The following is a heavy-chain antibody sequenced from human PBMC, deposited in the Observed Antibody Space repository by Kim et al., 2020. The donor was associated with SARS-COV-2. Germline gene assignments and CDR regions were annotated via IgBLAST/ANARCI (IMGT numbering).Heavy chain of an antibody. CDR1: GFTFGDYA. Sequence: GGSLRLSCAASGFTFGDYAMHWVRQAPGKGLEWVSGISWNSGSIGYADSVKGRFTISRDNAKNSLYLQMNSLRAEDTALYYCAKDLGPVATIGPHYFDYWGQGTLVTVSS. D-gene: IGHD5-12*01. CDR2: ISWNSGSI. V-gene: IGHV3-9*01. CDR3: AKDLGPVATIGPHYFDY. J-gene: IGHJ4*02.